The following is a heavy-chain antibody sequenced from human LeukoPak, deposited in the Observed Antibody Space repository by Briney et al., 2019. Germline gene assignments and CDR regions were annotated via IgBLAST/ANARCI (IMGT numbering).Heavy chain of an antibody. Sequence: GGSLRLSCTASGFSVSNNYMSWVRQAPGKGLEWVSIIYSGHGGTYYAGSVRGRFTISRDNSKSTLYLQMNSLRAEDTAVYFCASGLVGGSFDYWGQGTLVTVFS. CDR3: ASGLVGGSFDY. CDR2: IYSGHGGT. J-gene: IGHJ4*02. CDR1: GFSVSNNY. D-gene: IGHD3-10*01. V-gene: IGHV3-66*01.